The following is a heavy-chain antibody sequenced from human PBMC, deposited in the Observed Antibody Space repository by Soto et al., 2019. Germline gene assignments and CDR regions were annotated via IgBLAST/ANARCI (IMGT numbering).Heavy chain of an antibody. D-gene: IGHD3-9*01. Sequence: GGSLRLSCAASGFTFSSYSMNWVRQAPGKGLEWVSSISSSSSYIYYADSVKGRFTISRDNAKNSLYLQMNSLRAEDTAVYYCARVFPSAWDAFDIWGQGTMVTVSS. J-gene: IGHJ3*02. CDR1: GFTFSSYS. CDR3: ARVFPSAWDAFDI. CDR2: ISSSSSYI. V-gene: IGHV3-21*01.